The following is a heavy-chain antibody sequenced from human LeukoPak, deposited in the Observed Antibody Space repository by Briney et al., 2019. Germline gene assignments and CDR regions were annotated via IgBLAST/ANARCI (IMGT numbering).Heavy chain of an antibody. CDR3: ATEKSSGWYDY. V-gene: IGHV7-4-1*02. J-gene: IGHJ4*02. CDR2: IYTNTGNP. Sequence: ASVKVSCKASGYTFTSYAMNWVRQAPGQGLEWMGWIYTNTGNPTYAQGFTGRFVFSLDTSVSTAYLQISSLKAEDTAVYYCATEKSSGWYDYWGQGTLVTVSS. D-gene: IGHD6-19*01. CDR1: GYTFTSYA.